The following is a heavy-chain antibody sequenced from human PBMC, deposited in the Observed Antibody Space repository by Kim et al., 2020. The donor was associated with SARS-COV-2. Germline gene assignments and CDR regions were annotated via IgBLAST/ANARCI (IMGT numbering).Heavy chain of an antibody. CDR1: GGPVSSGRYF. D-gene: IGHD5-12*01. CDR3: ARVSGYGDFDY. J-gene: IGHJ4*02. CDR2: ISDTGTT. Sequence: SETLSLICTVSGGPVSSGRYFWTWIRQPPGKGLEWIAYISDTGTTNYNPSLQSRVTLSIDTSDNQFSLKLWSVTAADTAVYYCARVSGYGDFDYWGQGALVTVSS. V-gene: IGHV4-61*01.